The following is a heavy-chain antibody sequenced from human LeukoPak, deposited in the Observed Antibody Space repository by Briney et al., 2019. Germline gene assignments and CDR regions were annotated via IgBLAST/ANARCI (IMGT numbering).Heavy chain of an antibody. Sequence: ASVKVSCKASGYTFTSYAMHWVRQAPGQRLEWMGWINAGNGNTKYSQKFQGRVTITRDTSASTAYMELSSLRSEDTAVYYCARDLYGAVAGTSAFDIWGQGTMVTVSS. CDR1: GYTFTSYA. V-gene: IGHV1-3*01. J-gene: IGHJ3*02. D-gene: IGHD6-19*01. CDR3: ARDLYGAVAGTSAFDI. CDR2: INAGNGNT.